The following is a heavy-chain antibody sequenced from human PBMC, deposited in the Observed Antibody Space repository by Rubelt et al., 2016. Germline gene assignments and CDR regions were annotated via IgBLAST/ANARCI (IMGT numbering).Heavy chain of an antibody. CDR1: GGSISSGGYY. D-gene: IGHD2-15*01. CDR3: ARHCSGGSCYSSNWFDP. CDR2: IYYSGST. Sequence: QVQLQESGPGLVKPSQTLSLTCTVSGGSISSGGYYWSWIRQHPGKGLEWIGYIYYSGSTYYGPSLKSRVTMSVETSKNQCSLKLSSVTAADTAVYYCARHCSGGSCYSSNWFDPWGQGTLVTVSS. J-gene: IGHJ5*02. V-gene: IGHV4-31*03.